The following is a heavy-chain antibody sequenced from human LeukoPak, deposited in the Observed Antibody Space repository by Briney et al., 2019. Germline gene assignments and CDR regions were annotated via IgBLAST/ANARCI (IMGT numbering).Heavy chain of an antibody. D-gene: IGHD6-13*01. CDR1: GFTFSRFS. CDR2: ISSGSHHK. J-gene: IGHJ3*02. Sequence: GGSLRLSCAGSGFTFSRFSMIWVRQAPGKGLEWVGSISSGSHHKYHADSVKGRFTVSRDNDKNSLFLQMNSLRAEDTALYYCATRLTADSYEASDIWGQGTMVTVSS. CDR3: ATRLTADSYEASDI. V-gene: IGHV3-21*06.